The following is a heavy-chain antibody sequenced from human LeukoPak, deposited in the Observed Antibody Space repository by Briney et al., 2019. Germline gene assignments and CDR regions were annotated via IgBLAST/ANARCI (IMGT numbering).Heavy chain of an antibody. J-gene: IGHJ4*02. CDR1: GFTFRSYW. CDR2: INTDGSII. V-gene: IGHV3-74*03. D-gene: IGHD3-10*01. Sequence: GGSLRLSCVVSGFTFRSYWMHWVRQVPGKGLLWDSRINTDGSIITYADSVKGRFTISRDNAKNTLYLEMNSLTAADTGVYYCARPPPGQGFDYWGQGTLVTVSS. CDR3: ARPPPGQGFDY.